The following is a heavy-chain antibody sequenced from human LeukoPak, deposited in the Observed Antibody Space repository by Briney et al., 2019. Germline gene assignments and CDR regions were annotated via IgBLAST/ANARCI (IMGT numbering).Heavy chain of an antibody. V-gene: IGHV3-7*05. CDR2: IKQDGSEK. CDR1: GFTFSSYW. J-gene: IGHJ3*02. Sequence: GGPLRLSCAASGFTFSSYWMSWVHQAPGKGLEWVANIKQDGSEKYYVDSVKGRFTISRDNANKSLYLQMNSLRAGDTAVYYCARDRGFDIWGQGTMVTVSS. CDR3: ARDRGFDI.